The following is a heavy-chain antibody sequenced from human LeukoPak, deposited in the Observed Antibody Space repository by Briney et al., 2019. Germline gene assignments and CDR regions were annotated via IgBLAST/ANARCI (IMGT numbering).Heavy chain of an antibody. CDR1: GFTFSGYE. CDR3: ALWKYGNSPLDF. V-gene: IGHV3-48*03. Sequence: GGSLGLSCAASGFTFSGYEMNWVRQAPGEGLEWVSCISSSGSTIYYADSVKGRFTISRDNAKNSLYLQMNSLRAEDTAVYYCALWKYGNSPLDFWGQGTLVTVSS. D-gene: IGHD6-6*01. J-gene: IGHJ4*02. CDR2: ISSSGSTI.